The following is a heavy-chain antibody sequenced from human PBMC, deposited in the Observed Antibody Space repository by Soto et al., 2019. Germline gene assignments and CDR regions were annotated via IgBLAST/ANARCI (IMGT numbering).Heavy chain of an antibody. CDR2: ISADNGNT. CDR3: AVYCSGGSCSTYYYYGMDV. D-gene: IGHD2-15*01. V-gene: IGHV1-18*01. J-gene: IGHJ6*02. CDR1: GYTFTSYA. Sequence: ASVKVSCKASGYTFTSYAMHWVRQAPGQRLEWMGWISADNGNTNYAQKLQGRVTMTTDTSTSTAYMELRSLRSDDTAVYYCAVYCSGGSCSTYYYYGMDVWGQGTTVTVSS.